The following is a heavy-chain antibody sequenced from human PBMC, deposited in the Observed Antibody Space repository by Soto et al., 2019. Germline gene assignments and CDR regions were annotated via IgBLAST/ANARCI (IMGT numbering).Heavy chain of an antibody. D-gene: IGHD1-26*01. J-gene: IGHJ5*02. CDR2: IYYSGST. CDR3: ARNSARSYRWFDP. CDR1: GGSISGYY. V-gene: IGHV4-59*01. Sequence: SETLSLTCTISGGSISGYYWSWIRQPPGKGLEWIGYIYYSGSTNYNPSLKSRVTISVDTSKNQFSLKLNSVTAADTAVYYCARNSARSYRWFDPWGQGTLVTVSS.